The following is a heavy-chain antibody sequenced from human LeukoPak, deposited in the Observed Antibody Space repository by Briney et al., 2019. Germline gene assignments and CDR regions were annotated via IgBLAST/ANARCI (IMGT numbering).Heavy chain of an antibody. D-gene: IGHD1-1*01. CDR2: IFYSGST. J-gene: IGHJ3*01. V-gene: IGHV4-59*08. Sequence: TSETLSLTCIVSGGSIRSYYWSWIRQPPGKGLEWIGYIFYSGSTKYNPSLKSRVTMSVDTAKNQFSLNLSSVTAADTAVYYCARHALPERLIGYPFDVWGQGTKVTVSS. CDR3: ARHALPERLIGYPFDV. CDR1: GGSIRSYY.